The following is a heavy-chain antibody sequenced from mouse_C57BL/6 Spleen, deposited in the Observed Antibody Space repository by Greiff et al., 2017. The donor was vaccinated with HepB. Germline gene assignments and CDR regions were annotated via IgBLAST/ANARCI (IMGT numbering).Heavy chain of an antibody. Sequence: VHVKQSGPELVKPGASVKIPCKASGYTFTDYNMDWVKQSHGKSLEWIGDINPNNGGTIYNQKFKGKATLTVDKSSSTAYMELRSLTSEDTAVYYCARRRWYFDVWGTGTTVTVSS. CDR3: ARRRWYFDV. J-gene: IGHJ1*03. CDR1: GYTFTDYN. CDR2: INPNNGGT. V-gene: IGHV1-18*01.